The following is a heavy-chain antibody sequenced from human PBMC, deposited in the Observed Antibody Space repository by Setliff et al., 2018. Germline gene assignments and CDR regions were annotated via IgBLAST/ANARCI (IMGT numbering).Heavy chain of an antibody. Sequence: PSETLSLTCTVSGDSMNDNHWTWMRQPPGKGLEWIGYIYTSGGTNYNPSLKSRVTISVDMTENQFPLILRSVVAADTAVYYCARGVSGVSWTPRYWGRGTLVTVSS. CDR2: IYTSGGT. V-gene: IGHV4-4*08. J-gene: IGHJ4*02. CDR3: ARGVSGVSWTPRY. CDR1: GDSMNDNH. D-gene: IGHD6-25*01.